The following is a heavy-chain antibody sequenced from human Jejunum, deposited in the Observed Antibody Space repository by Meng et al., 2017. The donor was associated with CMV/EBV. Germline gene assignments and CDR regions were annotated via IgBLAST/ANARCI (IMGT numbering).Heavy chain of an antibody. V-gene: IGHV4-59*01. J-gene: IGHJ4*02. CDR2: IHSSGPT. CDR3: ARDRGYSHGYELAY. CDR1: GGSISNYY. D-gene: IGHD5-12*01. Sequence: VSGGSISNYYGSWIRQSPGKGLEWIGYIHSSGPTSYNPSRKSRVSMSLDTSKNRFSLKLTSVTAADTAVYYCARDRGYSHGYELAYWGQGTLVTVSS.